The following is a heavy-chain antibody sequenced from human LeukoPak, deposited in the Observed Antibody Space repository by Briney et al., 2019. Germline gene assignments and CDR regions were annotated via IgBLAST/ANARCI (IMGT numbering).Heavy chain of an antibody. CDR3: ARLNSYYYDSSGYYWVLDY. Sequence: GGSLRLSCAASVFTVSNNYMSWVRQAPGKGLEWLSVKYVDEADGKTSYAASVKGRFTISRDNSKNTLYLQMNTLRVEDTAVYYCARLNSYYYDSSGYYWVLDYWGQGTLVTVSS. CDR1: VFTVSNNY. V-gene: IGHV3-53*01. CDR2: KYVDEADGKT. J-gene: IGHJ4*02. D-gene: IGHD3-22*01.